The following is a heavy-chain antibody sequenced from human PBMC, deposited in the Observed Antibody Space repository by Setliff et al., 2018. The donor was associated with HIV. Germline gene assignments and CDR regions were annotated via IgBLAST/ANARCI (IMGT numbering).Heavy chain of an antibody. V-gene: IGHV3-23*01. Sequence: PGGSLRLSCAASGFTFSTYAMSWVRQAPGKRLEWVSSITNDGRNTYYADSVKGRFTISRDNSKNTLYLQMNSLRAEDMAVYYCAKGALGYCSGTICYPFDYWAQGTLVTVSS. CDR3: AKGALGYCSGTICYPFDY. CDR1: GFTFSTYA. J-gene: IGHJ4*02. D-gene: IGHD2-15*01. CDR2: ITNDGRNT.